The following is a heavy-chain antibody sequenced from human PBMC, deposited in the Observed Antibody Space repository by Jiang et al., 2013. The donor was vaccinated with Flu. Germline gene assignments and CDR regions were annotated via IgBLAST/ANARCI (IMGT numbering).Heavy chain of an antibody. CDR2: ISSSSTTI. CDR1: GFTFSSYG. D-gene: IGHD6-19*01. V-gene: IGHV3-48*02. J-gene: IGHJ4*02. CDR3: ARGPMAGRKEFDY. Sequence: QLVESGGGLVQPGGSLRLSCAASGFTFSSYGMNWVRQAPGKGLEWVSYISSSSTTIYYADSVKGRFTISRDNANNSLYLQMNSLRDEDTAVYYCARGPMAGRKEFDYWGQGTLVTVSP.